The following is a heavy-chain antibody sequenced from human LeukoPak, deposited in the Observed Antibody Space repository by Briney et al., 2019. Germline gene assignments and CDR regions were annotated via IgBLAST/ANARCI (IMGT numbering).Heavy chain of an antibody. V-gene: IGHV3-53*01. CDR2: ISNSAET. Sequence: GGPLRLSCTVSGFTVSSNSMSWVRQAPGKGLEWVSFISNSAETHYSDSVKGRFSISRDSSKNTLYLQMNSLRAEDTAVYYCTRPDDYGDYWGQGTLVTVSS. D-gene: IGHD1-14*01. J-gene: IGHJ4*02. CDR3: TRPDDYGDY. CDR1: GFTVSSNS.